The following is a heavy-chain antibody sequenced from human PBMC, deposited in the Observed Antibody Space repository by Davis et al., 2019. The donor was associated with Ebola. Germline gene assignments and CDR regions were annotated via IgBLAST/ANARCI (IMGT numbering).Heavy chain of an antibody. CDR1: GYTFTSSA. V-gene: IGHV1-18*01. CDR2: VSGYNGNT. D-gene: IGHD3-16*01. Sequence: ASVKVSCKASGYTFTSSAFSWVRQAPGQGLEWVGWVSGYNGNTKYAQKYQGRVTMTTDTSTTTVYMELRNLRFDDAAVYYCARDREGEYDIWGQGTMVTVSS. CDR3: ARDREGEYDI. J-gene: IGHJ3*02.